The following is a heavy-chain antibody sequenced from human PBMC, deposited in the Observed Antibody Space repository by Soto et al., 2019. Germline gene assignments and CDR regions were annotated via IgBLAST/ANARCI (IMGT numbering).Heavy chain of an antibody. D-gene: IGHD3-16*02. CDR2: IYYSGHT. CDR1: GGSISSYY. Sequence: QVQLQESGPGLVKPSETLSLTCTVSGGSISSYYWSWIRQPPGKGLEWIGYIYYSGHTNYNPSLKSRVTLAVDTSKNQFSLKLSSVTAADTAVYYCASGSYDYVWGSYLIDYLGQGTLVTVSS. V-gene: IGHV4-59*01. J-gene: IGHJ4*02. CDR3: ASGSYDYVWGSYLIDY.